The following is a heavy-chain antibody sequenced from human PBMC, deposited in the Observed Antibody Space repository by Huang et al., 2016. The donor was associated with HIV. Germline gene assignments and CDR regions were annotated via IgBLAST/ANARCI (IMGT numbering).Heavy chain of an antibody. CDR3: ARERRGFGMDV. Sequence: QVQLVQSGAEVKKPGASVRVSCKASGYTFTSYYMNWVRQAPGQGLEWMGIINSIGGSTTYAQKFQGRVTMTRDTSTSTVYMELSNLRSEDTAVYYCARERRGFGMDVWGKGTTVTVSS. J-gene: IGHJ6*04. CDR2: INSIGGST. V-gene: IGHV1-46*03. CDR1: GYTFTSYY.